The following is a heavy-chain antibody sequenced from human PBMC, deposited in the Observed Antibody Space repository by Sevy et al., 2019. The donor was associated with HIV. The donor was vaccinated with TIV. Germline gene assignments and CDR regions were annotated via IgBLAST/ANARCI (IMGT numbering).Heavy chain of an antibody. J-gene: IGHJ4*02. D-gene: IGHD2-15*01. CDR3: AGAIKATYCSASNCRHFDS. Sequence: ASVKVSCKASGYTFTDYYIHWVRQAPGQGLAWVGWMNPSSGATLYAQKFMARVTMTRDTSITTAYMDLTNLDSDDTAVNFCAGAIKATYCSASNCRHFDSWGQGTLVTVSS. CDR1: GYTFTDYY. V-gene: IGHV1-2*02. CDR2: MNPSSGAT.